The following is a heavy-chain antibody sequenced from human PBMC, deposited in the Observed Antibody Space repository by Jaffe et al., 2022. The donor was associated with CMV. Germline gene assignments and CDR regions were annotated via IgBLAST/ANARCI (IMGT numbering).Heavy chain of an antibody. CDR3: ARITMMGWFDP. D-gene: IGHD3-22*01. CDR2: INHSGST. CDR1: GGSFSGYY. Sequence: QVQLQQWGAGLLKPSETLSLTCAVYGGSFSGYYWSWIRQPPGKGLEWIGEINHSGSTNYNPSLKSRVTISVDTSKNQFSLKLSSVTAADTAVYYCARITMMGWFDPWGQGTLVTVSS. J-gene: IGHJ5*02. V-gene: IGHV4-34*01.